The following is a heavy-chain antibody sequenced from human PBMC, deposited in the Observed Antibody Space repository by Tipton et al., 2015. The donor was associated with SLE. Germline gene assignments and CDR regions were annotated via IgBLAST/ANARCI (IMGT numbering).Heavy chain of an antibody. Sequence: TLSLTCTVSGGSISSYYWSWIRQPAGKGLEWIGRIYTSGSTNYNPSLKSRVTISVDTSKNQFSLKLSSVTAADTAVYFCARPIVGVAAFHIWGPGTMVTVSS. CDR2: IYTSGST. V-gene: IGHV4-4*07. J-gene: IGHJ3*02. CDR1: GGSISSYY. CDR3: ARPIVGVAAFHI. D-gene: IGHD1-26*01.